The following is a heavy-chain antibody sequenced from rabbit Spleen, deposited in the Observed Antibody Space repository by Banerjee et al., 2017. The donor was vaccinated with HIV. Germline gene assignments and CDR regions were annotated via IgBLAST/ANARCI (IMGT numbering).Heavy chain of an antibody. J-gene: IGHJ4*01. Sequence: QSLEESGGDLVKPGASLTLTCIAAGFSFSGSYYMCWVRQAPGKGLEWIACIYNGDGSTYYASWVNGRFTISKTSSTTVTLQMTSLTVADTATYFCARDAGSGHYIDAYFDLWGPGTLVTVS. V-gene: IGHV1S40*01. CDR1: GFSFSGSYY. CDR3: ARDAGSGHYIDAYFDL. D-gene: IGHD8-1*01. CDR2: IYNGDGST.